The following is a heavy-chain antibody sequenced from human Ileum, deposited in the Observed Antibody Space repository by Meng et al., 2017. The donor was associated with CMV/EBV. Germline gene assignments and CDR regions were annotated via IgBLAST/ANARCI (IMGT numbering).Heavy chain of an antibody. CDR3: VRSGHESAYYRNWFDP. J-gene: IGHJ5*02. CDR2: ISPRSDYT. CDR1: GFTLTTYN. D-gene: IGHD3-22*01. Sequence: SGFTLTTYNMNWVRQAPGKGLEWVSCISPRSDYTYYADSLKGRFTISRDNAKNSVFLQMNSLRAEDTAVYYCVRSGHESAYYRNWFDPWGHGTLVTVSS. V-gene: IGHV3-21*06.